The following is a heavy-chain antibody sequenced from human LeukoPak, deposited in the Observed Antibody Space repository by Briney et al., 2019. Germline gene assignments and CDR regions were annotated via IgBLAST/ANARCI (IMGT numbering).Heavy chain of an antibody. CDR3: ARDVSHGSSGYCAD. Sequence: GGSLRLSCAASGITFSNYAFTWVRQAPGKGLEWVSSISGGGYNTYYADNVKGWFTISRDNSKNMLYLQMDSLGAEDTAVYYCARDVSHGSSGYCADWGQGTLVTVSS. D-gene: IGHD3-22*01. V-gene: IGHV3-23*01. CDR1: GITFSNYA. CDR2: ISGGGYNT. J-gene: IGHJ4*02.